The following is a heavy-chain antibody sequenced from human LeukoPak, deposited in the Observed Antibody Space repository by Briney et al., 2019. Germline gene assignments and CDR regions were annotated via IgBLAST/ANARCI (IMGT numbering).Heavy chain of an antibody. V-gene: IGHV4-4*07. J-gene: IGHJ4*02. CDR1: GDSISTFY. CDR2: IYTSGST. D-gene: IGHD6-13*01. CDR3: ARDIAAAGIDY. Sequence: SETLSLTCTVFGDSISTFYWSWIRQPAGKGLEWIGHIYTSGSTNYNPSLKSRVTISVDKSKNQFSLKLSSVTAADTAVYYCARDIAAAGIDYWGQGTLVTVSS.